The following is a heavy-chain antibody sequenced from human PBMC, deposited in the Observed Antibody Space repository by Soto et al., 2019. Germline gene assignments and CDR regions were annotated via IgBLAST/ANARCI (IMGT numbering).Heavy chain of an antibody. CDR1: GYSFTSYW. CDR2: IDPSDSYI. Sequence: GESLKISCKGSGYSFTSYWISWVRQMPGKGLEWMGRIDPSDSYINYSPSFQGHVTISADKSISTAYLQWSSLKASDTAMYYCARWVVIPASYYYYGMDVWGQGTTVTVSS. D-gene: IGHD2-21*01. CDR3: ARWVVIPASYYYYGMDV. V-gene: IGHV5-10-1*01. J-gene: IGHJ6*02.